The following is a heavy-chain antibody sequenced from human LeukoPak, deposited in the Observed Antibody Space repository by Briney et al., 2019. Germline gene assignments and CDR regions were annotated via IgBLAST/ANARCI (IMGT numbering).Heavy chain of an antibody. Sequence: GASVKVSCKASGGTFSSYAISWVRQAPGQGLEWMGGILPIFGTTYYAQKFQGRVTISADKSTSTAYMELSSLRSEDTAVYYCARDGSGSRDYFDYWGQGTLVTVSS. V-gene: IGHV1-69*06. D-gene: IGHD3-10*01. CDR3: ARDGSGSRDYFDY. J-gene: IGHJ4*02. CDR1: GGTFSSYA. CDR2: ILPIFGTT.